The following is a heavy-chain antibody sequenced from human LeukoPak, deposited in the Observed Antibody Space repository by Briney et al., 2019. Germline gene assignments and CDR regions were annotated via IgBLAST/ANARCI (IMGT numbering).Heavy chain of an antibody. Sequence: GGSLRLSCAASGFTVSSNYMSWVRQAPGKGLEWVSVIYSGGSTYYTDSVKGRFTISGDNSKNTLYLQMDSLRAEDTAVYYCARPIDSGGTFDIWGQGTMVTVSS. CDR3: ARPIDSGGTFDI. V-gene: IGHV3-53*01. CDR2: IYSGGST. CDR1: GFTVSSNY. D-gene: IGHD2-15*01. J-gene: IGHJ3*02.